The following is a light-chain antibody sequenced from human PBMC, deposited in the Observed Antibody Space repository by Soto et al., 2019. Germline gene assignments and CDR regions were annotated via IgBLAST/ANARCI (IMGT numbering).Light chain of an antibody. J-gene: IGKJ1*01. CDR3: QQYGSSGT. CDR1: QHVSSN. CDR2: GSY. Sequence: EIVMTQSPSTVSVSPGERATLSCRASQHVSSNLAWYQQKPGQAPRLLIYGSYTRATAIPARLSGSGSGTEFTLTISRLEPEDFAVYYCQQYGSSGTFGQGTKVDIK. V-gene: IGKV3-15*01.